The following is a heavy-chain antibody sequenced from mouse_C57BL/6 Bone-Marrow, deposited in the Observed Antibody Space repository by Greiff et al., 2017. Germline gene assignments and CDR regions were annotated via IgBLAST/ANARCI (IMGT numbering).Heavy chain of an antibody. CDR3: APKDSSGYRYFDY. CDR2: IYPGSGST. Sequence: IQLQQSGAELVKPGASVTMSCKASGYTFTSYWITWVKQRPGQGLAWIGDIYPGSGSTNYNEKFKSKATLTVDTSSSTAYMQLSSLTSEDSAVYYCAPKDSSGYRYFDYWGQGTTLTVSS. J-gene: IGHJ2*01. CDR1: GYTFTSYW. V-gene: IGHV1-55*01. D-gene: IGHD3-2*02.